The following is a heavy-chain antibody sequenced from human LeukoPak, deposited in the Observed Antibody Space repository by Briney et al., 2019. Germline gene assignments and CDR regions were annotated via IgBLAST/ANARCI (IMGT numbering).Heavy chain of an antibody. J-gene: IGHJ4*02. CDR1: GGTFSSYA. CDR2: IIPIFGTA. V-gene: IGHV1-69*06. Sequence: SVKVSCKASGGTFSSYAISWVRQAPGQGLEWMGGIIPIFGTANYAQKFQGRVTITADKSTSTAYMELSSLRSEDTAVYYCARDGVYCSSTSCDFFDYWGQGTLVTVSS. CDR3: ARDGVYCSSTSCDFFDY. D-gene: IGHD2-2*01.